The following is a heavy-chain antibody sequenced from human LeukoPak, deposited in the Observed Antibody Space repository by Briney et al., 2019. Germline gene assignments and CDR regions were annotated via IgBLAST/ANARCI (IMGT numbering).Heavy chain of an antibody. D-gene: IGHD4-17*01. CDR3: GRDPNGDYVGSFEF. CDR1: GFTFSIYA. V-gene: IGHV3-23*01. Sequence: PGGSLRLSCAASGFTFSIYALVWVRQAPGKGLEWVSASSWGGSNPLYADAVKGRFTISRDNSKHTLYLQITSLRAEYTAVYYCGRDPNGDYVGSFEFWGRGTMVIVSS. J-gene: IGHJ3*01. CDR2: SSWGGSNP.